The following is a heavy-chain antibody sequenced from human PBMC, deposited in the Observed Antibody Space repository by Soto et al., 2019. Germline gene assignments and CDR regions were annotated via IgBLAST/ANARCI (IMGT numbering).Heavy chain of an antibody. CDR2: IIPIFGTA. CDR3: ARTGGGSYFGYYYGMDV. CDR1: GGTFSSYA. D-gene: IGHD1-26*01. J-gene: IGHJ6*02. Sequence: QVQLVQSGAEVKKPGSSVKVSCKASGGTFSSYAISWVRQAPGQGLEWMGGIIPIFGTANYAQKFQGRVTITADESTSTAYKELSSLRSEDTAVYYCARTGGGSYFGYYYGMDVWGQGTTVTVSS. V-gene: IGHV1-69*12.